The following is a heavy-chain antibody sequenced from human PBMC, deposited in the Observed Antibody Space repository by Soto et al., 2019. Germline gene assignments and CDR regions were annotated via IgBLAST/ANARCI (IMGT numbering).Heavy chain of an antibody. J-gene: IGHJ4*02. D-gene: IGHD2-15*01. Sequence: GASVKVSCKASGYTFTSYGISWVRQAPGQGLEWMGWISAYNGNTNYAQKLQGRVTMTTDTSTSTAYMELRSLRSDDTAVYYCARLRPSRTVVRGDFDYWGQGTLVTVSS. V-gene: IGHV1-18*01. CDR2: ISAYNGNT. CDR1: GYTFTSYG. CDR3: ARLRPSRTVVRGDFDY.